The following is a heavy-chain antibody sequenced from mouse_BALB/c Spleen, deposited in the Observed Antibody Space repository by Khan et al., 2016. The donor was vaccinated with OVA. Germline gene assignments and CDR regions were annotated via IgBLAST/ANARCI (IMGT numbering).Heavy chain of an antibody. Sequence: EVELVESGGDLVKPGGSLKLSCAASGFTFSSYGMSWVRQTPDKRLEWVATISSGGSHTYYPASVKGPSTVSRDNAKNTLYLQMSSLKSEDTAMYYCTRHETTMSLFAYWGQGTLVTVSA. J-gene: IGHJ3*01. D-gene: IGHD2-4*01. CDR3: TRHETTMSLFAY. CDR2: ISSGGSHT. CDR1: GFTFSSYG. V-gene: IGHV5-6*01.